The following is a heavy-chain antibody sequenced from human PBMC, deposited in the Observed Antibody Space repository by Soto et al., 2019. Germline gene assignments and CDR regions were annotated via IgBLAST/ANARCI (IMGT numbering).Heavy chain of an antibody. D-gene: IGHD6-19*01. V-gene: IGHV4-31*03. CDR3: ARLLAVAHFDY. CDR1: GGSISSGHYY. J-gene: IGHJ4*02. CDR2: IYYSGTT. Sequence: SETLSLTCSVSGGSISSGHYYWSWIRQHPEKGPEWIGYIYYSGTTYYNPSLESRVTISVDTSENQFSLNLNSVTAADTAVYYCARLLAVAHFDYWGQGTLVTVSS.